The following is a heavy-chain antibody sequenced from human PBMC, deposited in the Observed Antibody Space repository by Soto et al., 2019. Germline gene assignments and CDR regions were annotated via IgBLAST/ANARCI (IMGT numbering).Heavy chain of an antibody. J-gene: IGHJ6*03. CDR2: ISGTGTTT. CDR1: GFTLSSHG. D-gene: IGHD3-3*01. CDR3: AKDRGITIFGVVPYYMDV. V-gene: IGHV3-23*01. Sequence: GGSLRLSCVASGFTLSSHGLNWVRQSPGKGLEWISAISGTGTTTYYADSVKGRFTISRDNSKNTLYLQMNSLRAEDTAVYYCAKDRGITIFGVVPYYMDVWGKGTTVTVSS.